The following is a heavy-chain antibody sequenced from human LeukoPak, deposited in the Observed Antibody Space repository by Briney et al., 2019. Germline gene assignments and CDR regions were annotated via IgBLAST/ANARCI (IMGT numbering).Heavy chain of an antibody. CDR3: ARETPSRFHSSGGTGAFDI. Sequence: GASVKVSCKASGYTFTGYYMHWVRQAPGQGLEWMGWINPNSGGTNYAQKFQGRVTMTRDTSISTAYMELSRLRSDDTAVYYCARETPSRFHSSGGTGAFDIWGQGTMVTVSS. V-gene: IGHV1-2*02. CDR1: GYTFTGYY. D-gene: IGHD6-19*01. CDR2: INPNSGGT. J-gene: IGHJ3*02.